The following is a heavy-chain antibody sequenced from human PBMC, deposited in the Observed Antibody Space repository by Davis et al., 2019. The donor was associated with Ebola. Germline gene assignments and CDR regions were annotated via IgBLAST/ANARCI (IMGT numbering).Heavy chain of an antibody. Sequence: MPSEPLSLTCAAYGGPLSGYYWSWLRQPPGTGLEWIGEIIHSGSTHHNPSLKSRVTISVATSKNQFSLTLSSVTAADTAVYYCARDLLWFGELLYLPVGMDVWGKGTTVTVSS. CDR1: GGPLSGYY. CDR3: ARDLLWFGELLYLPVGMDV. V-gene: IGHV4-34*09. CDR2: IIHSGST. J-gene: IGHJ6*04. D-gene: IGHD3-10*01.